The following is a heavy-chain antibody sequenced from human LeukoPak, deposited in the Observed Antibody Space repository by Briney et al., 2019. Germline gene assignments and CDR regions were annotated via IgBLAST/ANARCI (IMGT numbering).Heavy chain of an antibody. J-gene: IGHJ4*02. CDR1: GGSISSGDYY. D-gene: IGHD5-18*01. CDR3: ARAPRDTNSWYYFDY. Sequence: SQTLSLTCTVSGGSISSGDYYWSWIRQHPGKSLEWIAYIYYSGDTYYNPSLKSRVTISVVTSKNQFSLKLSSVTAADTAVYYCARAPRDTNSWYYFDYWGQGTLVSVSS. CDR2: IYYSGDT. V-gene: IGHV4-31*02.